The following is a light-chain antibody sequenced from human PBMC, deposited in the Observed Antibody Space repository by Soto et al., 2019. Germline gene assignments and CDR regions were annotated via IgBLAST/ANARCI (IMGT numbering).Light chain of an antibody. Sequence: DIALTQSPGTLSLSPGARASLSCRASQTVNNMYLGWYQQKPGQAPRLLIYGASSRATGIPDRFSGSGSGTDFTLTISRLEPEDFAVYYCRLYGSSPPLYTFGQGTKLEIK. CDR3: RLYGSSPPLYT. V-gene: IGKV3-20*01. J-gene: IGKJ2*01. CDR1: QTVNNMY. CDR2: GAS.